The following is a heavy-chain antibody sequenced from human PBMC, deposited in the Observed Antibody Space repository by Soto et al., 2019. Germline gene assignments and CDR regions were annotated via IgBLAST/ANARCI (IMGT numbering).Heavy chain of an antibody. CDR3: AMAGCSSTSCYHYMDV. CDR1: GFTFSSYW. Sequence: AGGSLRLSCAASGFTFSSYWMSWVRQAPGKGLEWVANIKQDGSEKYYVDSVKGRFTISRDNAKNSLYLQMNSLRAEDTAVYYCAMAGCSSTSCYHYMDVWGKGTTVTVSS. V-gene: IGHV3-7*03. CDR2: IKQDGSEK. D-gene: IGHD2-2*01. J-gene: IGHJ6*03.